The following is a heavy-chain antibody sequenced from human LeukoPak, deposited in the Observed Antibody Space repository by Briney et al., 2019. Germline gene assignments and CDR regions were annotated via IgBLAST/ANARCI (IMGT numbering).Heavy chain of an antibody. J-gene: IGHJ4*02. D-gene: IGHD3-22*01. Sequence: PSQTLSLTCTVSGGSISSGGYYWSWIRQPPGKGLEWIGYIYHSGSTYYNPSLKSRVTISVDRSKNQFSLKLSSVTAADTAVYYCASMYYYDSSGYSWGQGTLVTVSS. V-gene: IGHV4-30-2*01. CDR1: GGSISSGGYY. CDR2: IYHSGST. CDR3: ASMYYYDSSGYS.